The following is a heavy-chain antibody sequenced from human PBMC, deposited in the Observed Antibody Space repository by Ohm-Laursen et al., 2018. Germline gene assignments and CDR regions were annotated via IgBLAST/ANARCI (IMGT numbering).Heavy chain of an antibody. CDR3: ARHIDYYGSGRYGYYCYGMDV. V-gene: IGHV4-59*08. D-gene: IGHD3-10*01. J-gene: IGHJ6*02. CDR2: IYYCGST. CDR1: GGSISSYY. Sequence: SETLSLTCTVSGGSISSYYWSWIRQPPGKGLEWIGYIYYCGSTNYNPSLKSRVTISVDTSKNQFSLKLTSVTAADTAVYYCARHIDYYGSGRYGYYCYGMDVWGQGTPVTVSS.